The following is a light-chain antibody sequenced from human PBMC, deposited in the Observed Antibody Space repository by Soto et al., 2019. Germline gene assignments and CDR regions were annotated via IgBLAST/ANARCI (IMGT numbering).Light chain of an antibody. CDR3: QQSDSTPRT. CDR1: LSISTF. Sequence: DIQMTRLPYYLPASVGYRIAMACRASLSISTFLNWYQQQTGKATKLMIYAEYTSQSGVPSRLSGSGSGKDFTVTIGSLQPEDFATYYCQQSDSTPRTFAQGTKVDIK. J-gene: IGKJ1*01. CDR2: AEY. V-gene: IGKV1-39*01.